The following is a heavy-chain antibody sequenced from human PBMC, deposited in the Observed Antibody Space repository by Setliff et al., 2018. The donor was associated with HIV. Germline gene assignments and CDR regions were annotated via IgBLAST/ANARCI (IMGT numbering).Heavy chain of an antibody. CDR3: ARVDEAGTAYFYYYYYGMDV. D-gene: IGHD6-19*01. Sequence: GGSLRLSCTASGFTFGDYWMTWVRQTPGKGLEWVANIKDDGSEKYYLDSVKGRFTISRDNAKNSLYLQMNGLRVEDTAVYYCARVDEAGTAYFYYYYYGMDVWGQGTTVTVSS. V-gene: IGHV3-7*01. CDR2: IKDDGSEK. J-gene: IGHJ6*02. CDR1: GFTFGDYW.